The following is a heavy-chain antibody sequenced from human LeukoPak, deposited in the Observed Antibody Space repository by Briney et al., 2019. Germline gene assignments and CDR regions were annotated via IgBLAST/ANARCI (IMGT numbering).Heavy chain of an antibody. J-gene: IGHJ5*02. D-gene: IGHD5-18*01. CDR1: GGSISSYY. CDR2: IYYSGSI. Sequence: SETLSLTCTVSGGSISSYYWSWIRQPPGKGLEWIGYIYYSGSIYYNPSLKSRVTMSVDTSKNQFSLKLSSVTAVDTAVYYCARGGYSYGEARFDPWGQGTLVTVSS. CDR3: ARGGYSYGEARFDP. V-gene: IGHV4-59*12.